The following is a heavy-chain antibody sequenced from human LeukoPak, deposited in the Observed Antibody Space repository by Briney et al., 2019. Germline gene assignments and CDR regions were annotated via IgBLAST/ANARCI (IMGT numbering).Heavy chain of an antibody. Sequence: SETLSLTCAVYGGSFSGYYWSWIRQPPGKGLEWIGEINHSGSANYNPSLKSRVTISVDTSKNQFSLKLSSVTAADTAVYYCARSSGWYRGYFDYWGQGTLVTVSS. CDR3: ARSSGWYRGYFDY. V-gene: IGHV4-34*01. D-gene: IGHD6-19*01. CDR1: GGSFSGYY. CDR2: INHSGSA. J-gene: IGHJ4*02.